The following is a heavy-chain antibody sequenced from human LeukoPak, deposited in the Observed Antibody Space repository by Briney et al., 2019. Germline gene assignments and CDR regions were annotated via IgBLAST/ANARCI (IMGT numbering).Heavy chain of an antibody. D-gene: IGHD3-22*01. J-gene: IGHJ6*02. CDR3: ARDSAIVVLAIYYYYGMDV. Sequence: GASVKVSCKASGYTFANFGFTWVRQAPGQGLEWMGWISAYNGNTNYAQKLQGRVTMTTDTSTSTAYMELRSLRSDDTAVYYCARDSAIVVLAIYYYYGMDVWGQGTTVTVSS. V-gene: IGHV1-18*01. CDR1: GYTFANFG. CDR2: ISAYNGNT.